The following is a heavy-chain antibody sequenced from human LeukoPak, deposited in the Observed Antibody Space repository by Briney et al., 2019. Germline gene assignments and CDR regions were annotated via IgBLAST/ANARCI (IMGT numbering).Heavy chain of an antibody. CDR3: AAFFRGGDYLLDY. Sequence: SVKVSCKASGFTFISSAMQWVRQAREQRLEWIGWSVVGSGNTNYAKKFQERLTITRVMSTNKAYMELSSLGSEDASVYSCAAFFRGGDYLLDYWGQGTLVTVSS. V-gene: IGHV1-58*02. CDR1: GFTFISSA. J-gene: IGHJ4*02. D-gene: IGHD4-17*01. CDR2: SVVGSGNT.